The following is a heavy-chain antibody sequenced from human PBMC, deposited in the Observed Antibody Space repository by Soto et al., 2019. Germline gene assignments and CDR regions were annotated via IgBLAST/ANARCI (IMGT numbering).Heavy chain of an antibody. Sequence: QVQLVESGGGVVQPGRSLRLSCAASGFTFSSYGMHWVRQAPGKGLEGVAVISYDGSNKYYADSVKGRFTISRDNSKNTLYLQMNSLRAEDTAVYYCAVITMVRGGPKDYFDYWGQGTLVTVSS. J-gene: IGHJ4*02. V-gene: IGHV3-30*03. CDR1: GFTFSSYG. D-gene: IGHD3-10*01. CDR2: ISYDGSNK. CDR3: AVITMVRGGPKDYFDY.